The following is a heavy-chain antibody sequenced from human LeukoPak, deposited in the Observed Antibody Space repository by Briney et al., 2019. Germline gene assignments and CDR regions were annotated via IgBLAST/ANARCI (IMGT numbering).Heavy chain of an antibody. CDR3: ASLTTVTTNANWDDY. Sequence: GRSLRLSCAASGFTFSSYAIHWVRQAPGKGLEWVALISYDGSTKYSTDSVKGRFTISRDNSKNTLYLQMNSLRAEDTAVYYCASLTTVTTNANWDDYWGQGTLVTVSS. J-gene: IGHJ4*02. V-gene: IGHV3-30*04. D-gene: IGHD4-17*01. CDR2: ISYDGSTK. CDR1: GFTFSSYA.